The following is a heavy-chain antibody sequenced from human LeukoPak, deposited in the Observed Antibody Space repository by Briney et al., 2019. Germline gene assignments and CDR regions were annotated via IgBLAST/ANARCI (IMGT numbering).Heavy chain of an antibody. CDR1: GFTFSSYG. Sequence: GGSLRLSCAASGFTFSSYGMHWVRQAPGKGLEWLAVISYDGSNKYYADSVKGRFTISRDNSKNTLYLQMNSLRAEDTAVYYCAKDLDSSGLNWFDPWGQGTLVTVSS. D-gene: IGHD6-19*01. CDR2: ISYDGSNK. V-gene: IGHV3-30*18. CDR3: AKDLDSSGLNWFDP. J-gene: IGHJ5*02.